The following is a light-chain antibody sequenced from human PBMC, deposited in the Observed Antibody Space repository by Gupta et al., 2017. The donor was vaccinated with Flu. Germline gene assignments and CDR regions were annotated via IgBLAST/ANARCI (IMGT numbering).Light chain of an antibody. V-gene: IGLV3-21*01. CDR3: QVWDTASDHWL. CDR1: NIGSET. J-gene: IGLJ3*02. CDR2: GDD. Sequence: GGKNIGSETVHWYQQKPGQAPVLVLFGDDFRPSGITERFSASNAGNTANLTIRRVEAGDEADYYCQVWDTASDHWLFGAGTALTVV.